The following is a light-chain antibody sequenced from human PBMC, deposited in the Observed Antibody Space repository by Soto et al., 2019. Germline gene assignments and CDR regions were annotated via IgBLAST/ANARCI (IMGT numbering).Light chain of an antibody. Sequence: PSVSGAPGQRVIISCTGGSSNIGADYEVHWYQQLPGTAPKLLIYGNTNRPSGVPDRFSGSKSGSSASLAITGLQAEDEAEYYCQSYDITLKGCVFGTGTKVTVL. J-gene: IGLJ1*01. CDR3: QSYDITLKGCV. CDR2: GNT. V-gene: IGLV1-40*01. CDR1: SSNIGADYE.